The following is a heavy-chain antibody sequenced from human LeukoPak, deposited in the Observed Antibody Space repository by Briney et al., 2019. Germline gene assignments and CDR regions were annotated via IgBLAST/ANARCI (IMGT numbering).Heavy chain of an antibody. J-gene: IGHJ4*02. Sequence: PGGSLRLSCAASGFTVSSNYMSWVRQAPGKGLEWVSVIYSGGSTYYADSVKGRFAISRDNSKNTLDLQMNSLRAEDTAVYYCARGFGYYDSSGYTYFDYWGQGTLVTVSS. CDR2: IYSGGST. D-gene: IGHD3-22*01. V-gene: IGHV3-66*01. CDR3: ARGFGYYDSSGYTYFDY. CDR1: GFTVSSNY.